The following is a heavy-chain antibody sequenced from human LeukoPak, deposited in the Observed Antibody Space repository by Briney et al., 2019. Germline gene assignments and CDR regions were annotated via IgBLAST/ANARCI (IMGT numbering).Heavy chain of an antibody. Sequence: PVASVKVSCKASGYTFTSYDINWVRQATGQGLEWMGWMNPNSGNTGYAQKFQGRVTITRNTSISTAYMELSSLRSEDTAVYYCARDSQVSNYYGSGSPNSGFDIWGQGTMVTVSS. CDR2: MNPNSGNT. CDR3: ARDSQVSNYYGSGSPNSGFDI. D-gene: IGHD3-10*01. V-gene: IGHV1-8*03. J-gene: IGHJ3*02. CDR1: GYTFTSYD.